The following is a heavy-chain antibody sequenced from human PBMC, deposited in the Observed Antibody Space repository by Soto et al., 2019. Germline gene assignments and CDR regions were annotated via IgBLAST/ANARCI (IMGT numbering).Heavy chain of an antibody. CDR2: RSKSDYT. CDR1: GFAFNNYG. V-gene: IGHV3-21*01. Sequence: GGSLRLSCTVSGFAFNNYGINWVRQAPGKGLEWVSSRSKSDYTYYSDSVKGRFAISRDNAKSSVSLQMNTLRVEDTAFYYCAREDSIIIPAVSDFWGQGTLVTVSS. J-gene: IGHJ4*02. CDR3: AREDSIIIPAVSDF. D-gene: IGHD2-2*01.